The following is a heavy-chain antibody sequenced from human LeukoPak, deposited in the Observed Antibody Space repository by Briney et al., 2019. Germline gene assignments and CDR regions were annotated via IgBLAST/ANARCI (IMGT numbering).Heavy chain of an antibody. D-gene: IGHD5-12*01. J-gene: IGHJ4*02. V-gene: IGHV3-48*04. CDR3: ARDGVADIVATILSSPNNYFDY. CDR2: ISSSSSTI. Sequence: GGSLRLSCAASGFTFSSYSMNWVRQAPGKGLEWVSYISSSSSTIYYADSVKGRFTISRDNAKNSLYLQMNSLRAEDTAVYYCARDGVADIVATILSSPNNYFDYWGQGTLVTVSS. CDR1: GFTFSSYS.